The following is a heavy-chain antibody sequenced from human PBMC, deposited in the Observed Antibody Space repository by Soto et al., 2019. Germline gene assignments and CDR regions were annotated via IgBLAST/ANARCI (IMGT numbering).Heavy chain of an antibody. CDR3: AKDAFDI. CDR2: ISYDGSIK. V-gene: IGHV3-30*18. Sequence: QVQLVESGGGVVQPGRSLRLSCAASGFTFSSYGMHWVRQAPGKGLEWVAVISYDGSIKYYADSVKGRFTISRDNSKNTLYLQMNSLRAEDTAVYYCAKDAFDIWGQGTMVTVSS. J-gene: IGHJ3*02. CDR1: GFTFSSYG.